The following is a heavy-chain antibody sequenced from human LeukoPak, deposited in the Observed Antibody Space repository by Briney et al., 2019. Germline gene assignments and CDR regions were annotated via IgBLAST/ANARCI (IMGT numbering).Heavy chain of an antibody. J-gene: IGHJ4*02. CDR1: GYTFTGYY. CDR2: INPNSGAT. D-gene: IGHD1-26*01. V-gene: IGHV1-2*02. CDR3: VPSGTYYYFDY. Sequence: GASVKVSCKASGYTFTGYYMHWVRLAPGQGLEWMGWINPNSGATNYAQKFQGRVTMTRDTSISTAYMELSWLRSDDTAVYYCVPSGTYYYFDYWGQGPLVTVSS.